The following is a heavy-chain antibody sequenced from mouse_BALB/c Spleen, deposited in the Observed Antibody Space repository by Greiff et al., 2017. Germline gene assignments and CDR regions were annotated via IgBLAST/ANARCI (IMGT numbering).Heavy chain of an antibody. CDR3: TRDYGSSYLFAY. D-gene: IGHD1-1*01. CDR1: GYTFTSYY. V-gene: IGHV1S81*02. Sequence: QVQLQQSGAELVKPGASVKLSCKASGYTFTSYYMYWVKQRPGQGLEWIGEINPSNGGTNFNEKFKSKATLTVDKSSSTAYMQLSSLTSEDSAVYYCTRDYGSSYLFAYWGQGTLVTVSA. CDR2: INPSNGGT. J-gene: IGHJ3*01.